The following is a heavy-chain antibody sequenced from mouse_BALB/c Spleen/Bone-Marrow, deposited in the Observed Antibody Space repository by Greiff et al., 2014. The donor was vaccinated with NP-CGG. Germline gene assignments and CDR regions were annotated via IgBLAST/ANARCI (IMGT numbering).Heavy chain of an antibody. J-gene: IGHJ4*01. CDR2: INSGGSYT. V-gene: IGHV5-6*02. Sequence: DVKLVESGGDLVKPGGSLKLSCAASGFTFSTYGMSWVRQTPDKRLEWVATINSGGSYTYYPDSVKGRFTISRDNAKNTLYLQMSSLKSEDTAMYYCTGRGRYDERSDMDCWGQGTSVTVSS. CDR3: TGRGRYDERSDMDC. D-gene: IGHD2-14*01. CDR1: GFTFSTYG.